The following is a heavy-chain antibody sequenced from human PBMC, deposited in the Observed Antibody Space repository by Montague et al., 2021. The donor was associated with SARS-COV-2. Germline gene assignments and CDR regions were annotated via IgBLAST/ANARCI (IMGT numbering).Heavy chain of an antibody. Sequence: SETLSLTCTVSGGSISSSSYYWGWIRQPPGKGLDWIVCIYYSGSTYSNPSLKSRVSISADTSKNQFSLKLSTATAADTAVYYCARQENSSGWFKPDAFDIWGQGTMVTVSS. CDR2: IYYSGST. V-gene: IGHV4-39*01. CDR3: ARQENSSGWFKPDAFDI. J-gene: IGHJ3*02. D-gene: IGHD6-19*01. CDR1: GGSISSSSYY.